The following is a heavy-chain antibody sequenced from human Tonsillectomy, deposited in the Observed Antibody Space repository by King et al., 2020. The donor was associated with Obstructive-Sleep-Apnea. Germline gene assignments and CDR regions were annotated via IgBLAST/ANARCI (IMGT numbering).Heavy chain of an antibody. V-gene: IGHV4-4*02. J-gene: IGHJ3*02. D-gene: IGHD4-17*01. Sequence: LQLQESGPGLVKPSGTLSLTCAVSGDSNSSSNWWSWVRQPPGKGLEWIGEIFQSGSTNYNPSLKSRVTISVDKSKNQFSLKLNSVTVADTAMYYCARDLTVTLKAFDIWGQGTMVTVSS. CDR2: IFQSGST. CDR1: GDSNSSSNW. CDR3: ARDLTVTLKAFDI.